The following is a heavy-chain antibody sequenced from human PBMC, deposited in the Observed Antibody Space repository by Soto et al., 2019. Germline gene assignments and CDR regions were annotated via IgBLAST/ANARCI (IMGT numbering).Heavy chain of an antibody. CDR2: IWFDGSDK. D-gene: IGHD3-3*01. CDR1: GFTFSSYG. J-gene: IGHJ6*02. Sequence: GGSLRLSCAASGFTFSSYGMHWVRQAPGKGLEWVALIWFDGSDKYYTESVKGRFTISRDNSKSTLYLQMNSLRAEDTAVYYCARADDFFYGMDVWGQGTTVTVSS. CDR3: ARADDFFYGMDV. V-gene: IGHV3-33*01.